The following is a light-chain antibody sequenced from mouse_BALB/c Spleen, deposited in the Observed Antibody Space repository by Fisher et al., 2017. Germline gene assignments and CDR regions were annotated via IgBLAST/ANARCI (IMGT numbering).Light chain of an antibody. J-gene: IGKJ4*01. V-gene: IGKV4-61*01. Sequence: IVLTQTPAIMSASPGEKVTMTCSASSSVSYMYWYQQKPRSSPKPWIYLTSNLAPGVPARFSGSGSGTSYSLTISSMEAEDAATYYCQQYHSYPFTFGSGTKLEIK. CDR2: LTS. CDR3: QQYHSYPFT. CDR1: SSVSY.